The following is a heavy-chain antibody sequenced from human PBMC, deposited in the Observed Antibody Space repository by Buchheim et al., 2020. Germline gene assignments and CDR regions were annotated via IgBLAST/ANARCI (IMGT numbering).Heavy chain of an antibody. CDR1: GGSISSSSYY. CDR2: IYYSGST. CDR3: ASHVERRITLGDAFDI. D-gene: IGHD2-15*01. Sequence: QLQLQESGPGLVKPSETLSLTCTVSGGSISSSSYYWGWIRQPPGKGLEWIGSIYYSGSTYYKPSLKSRVTISVDTSKNQFSLKLSSVTAADTAGYYCASHVERRITLGDAFDIWGQGT. V-gene: IGHV4-39*01. J-gene: IGHJ3*02.